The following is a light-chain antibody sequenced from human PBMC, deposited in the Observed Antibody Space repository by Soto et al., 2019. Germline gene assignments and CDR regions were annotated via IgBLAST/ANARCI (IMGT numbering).Light chain of an antibody. Sequence: QSALTQPASVSGSPGQSITISCTGTSSDVGGYNFVSWYQQHPGKAPKLMIYEVSNRPSGVSNRFSGSKSGNTASLTISGLQAEDAADYYCNSYTSSRTLLFGGGTKLTVL. J-gene: IGLJ3*02. V-gene: IGLV2-14*01. CDR3: NSYTSSRTLL. CDR1: SSDVGGYNF. CDR2: EVS.